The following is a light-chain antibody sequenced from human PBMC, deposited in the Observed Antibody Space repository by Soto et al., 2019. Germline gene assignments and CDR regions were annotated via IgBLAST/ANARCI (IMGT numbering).Light chain of an antibody. V-gene: IGKV3-15*01. Sequence: EIVMTQSPATLSVSPGERATLSCRASQSVSANLAWYQQKPGQAPRLPIYGASTRATGFPARFSGSGSGTEFTLTISSLQSEDFATYYCQQYNNWPPGTFGQGTKLEIK. CDR3: QQYNNWPPGT. J-gene: IGKJ2*01. CDR2: GAS. CDR1: QSVSAN.